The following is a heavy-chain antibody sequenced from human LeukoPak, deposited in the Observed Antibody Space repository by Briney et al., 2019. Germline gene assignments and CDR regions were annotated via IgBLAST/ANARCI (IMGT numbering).Heavy chain of an antibody. Sequence: GGSLSLSCAVSGFSSSSFGVHCVRQAPGKGLGWEGFILYVVSNKYYTDSGKGRFTISRDNSKNPLYLQMTSLRAEDTAAYYCAKVGMTTVTSDAFDIWGQGTRVTVSS. V-gene: IGHV3-30*02. CDR2: ILYVVSNK. J-gene: IGHJ3*02. D-gene: IGHD4-17*01. CDR1: GFSSSSFG. CDR3: AKVGMTTVTSDAFDI.